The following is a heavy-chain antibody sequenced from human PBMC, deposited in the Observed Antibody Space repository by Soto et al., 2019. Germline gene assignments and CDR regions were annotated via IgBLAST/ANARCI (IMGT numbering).Heavy chain of an antibody. V-gene: IGHV1-24*01. D-gene: IGHD2-2*01. CDR1: GYTLTELS. CDR3: ATKPYFCSSTSCYHFDY. CDR2: FDPEDGET. J-gene: IGHJ4*02. Sequence: ASVKVSCKVSGYTLTELSMHWVRQAPGKGLEWMGGFDPEDGETIYAQKFQGRVTMTEDTSTDTAYMELSSLRSEDTAVYYCATKPYFCSSTSCYHFDYWGQGTLVTVS.